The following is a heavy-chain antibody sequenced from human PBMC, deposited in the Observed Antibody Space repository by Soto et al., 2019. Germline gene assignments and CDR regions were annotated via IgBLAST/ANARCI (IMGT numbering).Heavy chain of an antibody. V-gene: IGHV3-23*01. CDR1: GFTFSSYA. CDR3: ANNAPFNYDFWSGSPYYFDY. CDR2: ISGSGGST. J-gene: IGHJ4*02. D-gene: IGHD3-3*01. Sequence: GSLRLSCAASGFTFSSYAMSWVRQAPGKGLEWVSAISGSGGSTYYADTVKGRFTISRDNSKNTLYLQMNSLRAEDTAVYYCANNAPFNYDFWSGSPYYFDYWGQGTLVTVSS.